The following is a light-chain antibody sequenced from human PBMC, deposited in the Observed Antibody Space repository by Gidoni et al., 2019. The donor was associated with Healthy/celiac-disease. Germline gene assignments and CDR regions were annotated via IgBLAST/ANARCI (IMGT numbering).Light chain of an antibody. Sequence: EIVLTPSSGTLSLSPGERATPSCRASQSVSSSYLAWYQQKPGQAPRLLIYGASSRATGIPDRFSGSGSGTDFTLTISRLEPEDFAVYYCQQYGSSPPKYTFGQGTKLEIK. CDR3: QQYGSSPPKYT. CDR2: GAS. V-gene: IGKV3-20*01. CDR1: QSVSSSY. J-gene: IGKJ2*01.